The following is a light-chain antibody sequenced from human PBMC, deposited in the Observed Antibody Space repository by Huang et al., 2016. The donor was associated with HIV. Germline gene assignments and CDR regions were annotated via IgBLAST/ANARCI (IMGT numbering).Light chain of an antibody. J-gene: IGKJ3*01. CDR3: QQSSSTPFT. CDR2: AAS. V-gene: IGKV1-39*01. CDR1: QTITSF. Sequence: DIQMTQSPSSLSASVGDRVTITCRASQTITSFLNWYQQKPGKATKLLIYAASSLQSGVPSRFSGSGSGTSFTLTINTLQPEDFATYYCQQSSSTPFTFGPGTRVDIK.